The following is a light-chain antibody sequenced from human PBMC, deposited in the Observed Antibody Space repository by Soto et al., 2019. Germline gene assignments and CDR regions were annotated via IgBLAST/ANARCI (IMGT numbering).Light chain of an antibody. Sequence: PGESATLLCRASQFVSSRSLAWYQQKPGQAPRLLIYGASNSATGIPGRFSASGSGTDFTLTITPLEPEDSAVYFCQQYGNSPITFGQGTRLEIK. V-gene: IGKV3-20*01. CDR2: GAS. J-gene: IGKJ5*01. CDR1: QFVSSRS. CDR3: QQYGNSPIT.